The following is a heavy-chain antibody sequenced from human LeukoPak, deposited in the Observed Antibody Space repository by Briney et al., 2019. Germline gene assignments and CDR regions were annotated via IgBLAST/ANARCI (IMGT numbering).Heavy chain of an antibody. CDR2: IYYSGST. CDR1: GVSLSSYY. D-gene: IGHD3-22*01. Sequence: SETLSLTCTVSGVSLSSYYWSWIRQPPGKGLEWIGYIYYSGSTNYNPSLKSRVTISVDTSKNQFSLKLSSVTAADTAVYYCAREGDTYYYDSSGRSAFDIWGQGTMVTVSS. J-gene: IGHJ3*02. CDR3: AREGDTYYYDSSGRSAFDI. V-gene: IGHV4-59*01.